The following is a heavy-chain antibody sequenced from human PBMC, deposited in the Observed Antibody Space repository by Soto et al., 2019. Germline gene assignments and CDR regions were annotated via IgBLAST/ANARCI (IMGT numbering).Heavy chain of an antibody. D-gene: IGHD5-12*01. CDR1: GGSFSAYY. Sequence: SETLSLTCAVYGGSFSAYYWSWIRQPPGKGLEWIGEINHSGSTNYNPSLKSRVTISVDRSKNQFSLKLSSVTAADTAAYYCARGVGYAGVDYWGQGNLVTVSS. CDR2: INHSGST. V-gene: IGHV4-34*01. J-gene: IGHJ4*02. CDR3: ARGVGYAGVDY.